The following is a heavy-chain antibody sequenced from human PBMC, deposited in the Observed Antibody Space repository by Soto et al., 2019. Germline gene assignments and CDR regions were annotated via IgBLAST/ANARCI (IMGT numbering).Heavy chain of an antibody. V-gene: IGHV4-30-2*01. CDR3: ASRPIYSDNYLYYFDY. CDR1: GGSISGGGYS. J-gene: IGHJ4*02. Sequence: SETLCLTCAVSGGSISGGGYSWSWIRQPPGKGLEWIGYIYHSGSTYYNPSLKSRVTISVDRSKNQFSLKLSSVTAADTAVYYCASRPIYSDNYLYYFDYWGQGTLVTVSS. D-gene: IGHD1-26*01. CDR2: IYHSGST.